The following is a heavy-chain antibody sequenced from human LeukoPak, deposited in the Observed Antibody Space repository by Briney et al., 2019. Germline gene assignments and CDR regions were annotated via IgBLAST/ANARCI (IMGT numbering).Heavy chain of an antibody. CDR1: GFTFSSYG. V-gene: IGHV3-48*01. CDR3: ARSLVVGATYPYH. CDR2: ISSSSSTI. Sequence: GGSLRLSCAASGFTFSSYGMTWVRQAPGKGLEWVSYISSSSSTIYYADSAKGRFTISRDNAKDSLYLQLNSLRAEDTAVYYCARSLVVGATYPYHWGQGTLVTVSS. J-gene: IGHJ5*02. D-gene: IGHD1-26*01.